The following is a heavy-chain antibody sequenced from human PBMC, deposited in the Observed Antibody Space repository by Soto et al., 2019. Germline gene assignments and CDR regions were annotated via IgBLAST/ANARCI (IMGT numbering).Heavy chain of an antibody. V-gene: IGHV3-21*01. Sequence: PGGSLRLSCAASGFTFSSYSMNWVRQAPGKGLEWVPSISSSSSYIYYADSVKGRFTISRDNAKNSLYLQMNRLRAEDTAVYYCARVKADYYYYGMDVWGQGTTVTVSS. CDR2: ISSSSSYI. J-gene: IGHJ6*02. CDR1: GFTFSSYS. CDR3: ARVKADYYYYGMDV.